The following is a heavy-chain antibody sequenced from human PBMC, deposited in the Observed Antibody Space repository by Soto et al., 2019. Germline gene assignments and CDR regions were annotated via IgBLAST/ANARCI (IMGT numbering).Heavy chain of an antibody. CDR3: AGVAPSYYYMDV. J-gene: IGHJ6*03. Sequence: QVQLVQSGAEVKKPGSSVKVSCKASGDTFNKYTIGWVRQAPGQGLEWMGRVIPDLGKANYAQKFQGSVTITADKSTSTAYMELSSLRSGDTAVYLCAGVAPSYYYMDVWGKGTTVTVSS. V-gene: IGHV1-69*08. CDR2: VIPDLGKA. CDR1: GDTFNKYT.